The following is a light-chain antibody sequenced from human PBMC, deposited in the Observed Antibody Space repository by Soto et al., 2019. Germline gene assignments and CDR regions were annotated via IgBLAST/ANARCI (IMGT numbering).Light chain of an antibody. Sequence: EILLTQSPGSLSLSPGERATLSCRASQSVSSTYLAWYQQKPGQAPRLLIYGASSRATGIPDRFSGSGSGTAFTLTISRLEPEDFAVYYCQQYSGSPTWTLGQGTKVDIK. CDR2: GAS. CDR3: QQYSGSPTWT. CDR1: QSVSSTY. V-gene: IGKV3-20*01. J-gene: IGKJ1*01.